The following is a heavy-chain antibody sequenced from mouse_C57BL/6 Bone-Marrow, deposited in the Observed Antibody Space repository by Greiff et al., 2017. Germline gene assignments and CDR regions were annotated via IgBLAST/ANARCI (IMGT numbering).Heavy chain of an antibody. CDR3: VRQRLRAMDY. CDR1: GFSFNTYA. Sequence: EVQGVESGGGLVQPKGSLKLSCAASGFSFNTYAMNWVRQAPGKGLEWVARIRSKSNNYATYYADSVKDRFTISRDDSKSMLYLQMNNLKTEDTAMYYCVRQRLRAMDYWGQGTSVTVSS. V-gene: IGHV10-1*01. CDR2: IRSKSNNYAT. J-gene: IGHJ4*01.